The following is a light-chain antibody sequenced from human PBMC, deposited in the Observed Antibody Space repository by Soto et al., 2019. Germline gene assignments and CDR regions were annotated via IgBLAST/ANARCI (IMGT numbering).Light chain of an antibody. CDR3: MSYAGMYTYV. CDR2: EVT. V-gene: IGLV2-8*01. CDR1: SSDVGGYNY. Sequence: QSALTQPPSASGSPGQSVTISCTGTSSDVGGYNYLSWYQHRPGKAPQLIIYEVTKRPSGVPNRFFGSKSGNTASLTVSGLQAEDEADYFCMSYAGMYTYVFVTGTKVTVL. J-gene: IGLJ1*01.